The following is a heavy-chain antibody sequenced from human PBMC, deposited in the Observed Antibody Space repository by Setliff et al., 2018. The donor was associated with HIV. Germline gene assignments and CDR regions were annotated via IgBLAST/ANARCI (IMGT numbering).Heavy chain of an antibody. V-gene: IGHV4-39*01. D-gene: IGHD6-19*01. CDR3: SIRGSSGWYVGGYLDY. J-gene: IGHJ4*02. CDR1: GGSIIKNGLY. Sequence: LSLTCAVSGGSIIKNGLYWGWIRQPPGKGLEWIGSVNYGGTTYSNPSLKSRVTISTDTSKKRFSLRMTSVTAADTAKSYCSIRGSSGWYVGGYLDYWGQGTLVTVSA. CDR2: VNYGGTT.